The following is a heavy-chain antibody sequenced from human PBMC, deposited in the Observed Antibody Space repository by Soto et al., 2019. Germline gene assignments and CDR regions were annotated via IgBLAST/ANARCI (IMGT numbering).Heavy chain of an antibody. D-gene: IGHD3-3*01. V-gene: IGHV1-18*01. Sequence: ASVKVSCNASGYTFTSYGISWVRQAPGQGLEWMGWISAYNGNTNYAQKLQGRVTMTTDTSTSTAYMELRSLRSDDTAVYYCARPYDFWSGSGPFDYWGQGTLVTVSS. CDR1: GYTFTSYG. J-gene: IGHJ4*02. CDR2: ISAYNGNT. CDR3: ARPYDFWSGSGPFDY.